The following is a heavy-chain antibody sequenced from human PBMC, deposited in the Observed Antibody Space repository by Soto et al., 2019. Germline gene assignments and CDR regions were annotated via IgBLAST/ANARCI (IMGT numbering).Heavy chain of an antibody. Sequence: SETLSLTCTVSGGSISSYYGDCIRQPPGKGLEWIGYIYYSGSTNYNPSLKSRVTISVDTSKNQFSLKLDSVTAADTAVYYCARDNQYYGSGSYYYYYGMDVWGQGTTVTVSS. J-gene: IGHJ6*02. D-gene: IGHD3-10*01. CDR1: GGSISSYY. V-gene: IGHV4-59*01. CDR2: IYYSGST. CDR3: ARDNQYYGSGSYYYYYGMDV.